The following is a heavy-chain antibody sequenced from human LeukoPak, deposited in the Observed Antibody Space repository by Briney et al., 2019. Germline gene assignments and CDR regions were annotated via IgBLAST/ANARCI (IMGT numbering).Heavy chain of an antibody. J-gene: IGHJ6*03. V-gene: IGHV3-43*02. CDR3: AKDLLERFGELGYYYYIDV. Sequence: GGSLRLSCAASGFTFDDYAMHWVRQAPGKGLEWVSLISGDGGSTYYADSVKGRFTISRDNSKNSLYLQMNSLRTEDTALYYCAKDLLERFGELGYYYYIDVWGKGTTVTFSS. CDR2: ISGDGGST. D-gene: IGHD3-10*01. CDR1: GFTFDDYA.